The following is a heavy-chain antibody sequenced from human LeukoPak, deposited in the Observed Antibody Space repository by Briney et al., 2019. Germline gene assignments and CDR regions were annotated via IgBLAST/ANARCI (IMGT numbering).Heavy chain of an antibody. CDR1: GFTFSSYS. CDR2: ISYDGSNK. J-gene: IGHJ3*02. V-gene: IGHV3-30*18. CDR3: AKVRYFGPSAFDI. D-gene: IGHD3-9*01. Sequence: PGGSLRLSCAASGFTFSSYSMNWVRQAPGKGLDWVAVISYDGSNKYYADSVKGRFTISRDNSKNTLYLQMNSLRAEDTAVYYCAKVRYFGPSAFDIWGQGTMVTASS.